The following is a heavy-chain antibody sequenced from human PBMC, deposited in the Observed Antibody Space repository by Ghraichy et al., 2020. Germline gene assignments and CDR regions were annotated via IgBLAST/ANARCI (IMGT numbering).Heavy chain of an antibody. Sequence: SETLSLTCTVSGGSISTGSYYWGWIRQPPGKGLEWIGCIYYSGSTYYNPSVKSRVTISVDTSKNQFSLKLSSVTAADTAVYYCARRRSIAITGRVWDYWGQGTLVAVS. CDR3: ARRRSIAITGRVWDY. CDR1: GGSISTGSYY. CDR2: IYYSGST. V-gene: IGHV4-39*01. D-gene: IGHD1-20*01. J-gene: IGHJ4*02.